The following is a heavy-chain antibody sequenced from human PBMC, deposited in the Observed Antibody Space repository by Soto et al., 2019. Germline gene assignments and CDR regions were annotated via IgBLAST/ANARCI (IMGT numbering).Heavy chain of an antibody. CDR3: ARDKKWDYGDYYYMDV. D-gene: IGHD4-17*01. CDR1: VGSISSGDYY. J-gene: IGHJ6*03. CDR2: IYYSGTT. V-gene: IGHV4-31*03. Sequence: QVQLQESGPGLVKPSQTLSLACTVSVGSISSGDYYWSWIRQHPGKGLEWIGYIYYSGTTNYNPSLRSRVTISVDTSKNQFSLKLSSVTVADTAVYYCARDKKWDYGDYYYMDVWGKGTTVTVSS.